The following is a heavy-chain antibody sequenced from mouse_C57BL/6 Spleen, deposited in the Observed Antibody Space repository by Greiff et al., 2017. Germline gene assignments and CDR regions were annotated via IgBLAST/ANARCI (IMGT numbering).Heavy chain of an antibody. Sequence: VQLLQSGAELVRPGASVTLSCKASGYTFTDYEMHWVKQSPGHGLEWIGVIYPETGGTTYNEKFTGKATLTVDKSSSPASMQLRSLTSEDSAGYYGTRSVVMAYWGQGTTLTVSS. CDR1: GYTFTDYE. CDR3: TRSVVMAY. CDR2: IYPETGGT. V-gene: IGHV1-15*01. D-gene: IGHD2-2*01. J-gene: IGHJ2*01.